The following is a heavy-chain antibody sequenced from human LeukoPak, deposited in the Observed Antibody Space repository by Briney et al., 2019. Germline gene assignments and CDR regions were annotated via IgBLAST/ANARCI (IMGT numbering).Heavy chain of an antibody. CDR1: GYIFTSYA. J-gene: IGHJ4*02. CDR3: ARDLHDILTGYYY. CDR2: INAGNGNT. Sequence: GASVKVSCKASGYIFTSYAMHWVRQAPGQRLEWMGWINAGNGNTKYSQKFQGRVTITRDTSASTAYMELSSLRSEDTAVYYCARDLHDILTGYYYWGQGTLVTVSS. V-gene: IGHV1-3*01. D-gene: IGHD3-9*01.